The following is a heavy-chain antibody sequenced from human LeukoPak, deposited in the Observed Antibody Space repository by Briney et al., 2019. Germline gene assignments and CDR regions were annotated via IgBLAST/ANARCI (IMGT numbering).Heavy chain of an antibody. CDR3: ARDPPNYCSGGSCAAYYYYGMDV. D-gene: IGHD2-15*01. V-gene: IGHV1-18*01. Sequence: ASVKVSRKASGYTFTSYGISWVRQAPGQGLEWMGWISAYNGNTNYAQKLQGRVTMTTDTSTSTAYMELRSLRSDDTAVYYCARDPPNYCSGGSCAAYYYYGMDVWGQGTTVTVSS. J-gene: IGHJ6*02. CDR1: GYTFTSYG. CDR2: ISAYNGNT.